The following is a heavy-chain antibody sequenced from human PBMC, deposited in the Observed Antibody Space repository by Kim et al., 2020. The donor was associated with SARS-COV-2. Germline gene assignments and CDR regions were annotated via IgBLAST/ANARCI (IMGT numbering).Heavy chain of an antibody. V-gene: IGHV4-59*08. J-gene: IGHJ6*01. CDR2: IYYSGST. CDR3: ARQVVGSSSNRYYYGMDV. CDR1: GGSISSYY. Sequence: SETLSLTCTVSGGSISSYYWSWIRQPPGKGLEWIGYIYYSGSTNYNPSLKSRVTISVDTSKNQFSLKLSSVTAADTAVYYCARQVVGSSSNRYYYGMDV. D-gene: IGHD6-6*01.